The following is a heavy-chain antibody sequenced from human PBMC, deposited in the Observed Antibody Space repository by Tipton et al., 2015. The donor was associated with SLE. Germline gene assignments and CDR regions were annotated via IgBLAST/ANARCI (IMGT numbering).Heavy chain of an antibody. Sequence: TLSLTCTVSGGSISSGSYYWSWIRQPAGKGLEWIGYIYTSGSTNYNPSLKSRVTISVDTSKNQFSLKLSSVTAADTAVYYCARGGRGFSGWYPGAFDIWGQGTMVTVSS. CDR1: GGSISSGSYY. J-gene: IGHJ3*02. D-gene: IGHD6-19*01. CDR2: IYTSGST. CDR3: ARGGRGFSGWYPGAFDI. V-gene: IGHV4-61*09.